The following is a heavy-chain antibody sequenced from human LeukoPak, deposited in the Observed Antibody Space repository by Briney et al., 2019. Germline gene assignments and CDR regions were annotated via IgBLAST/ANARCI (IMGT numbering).Heavy chain of an antibody. CDR3: ARGRGIAAAGYNDY. D-gene: IGHD6-13*01. Sequence: PSETLSLTCAVYGGSFSGYYWSWIRQPPGKGLEWIGEINHSGSTHYNPSLKSRVTISLDTSKNQFSLKLSSVTAADTAVYYCARGRGIAAAGYNDYWGQGTLVTVSS. J-gene: IGHJ4*02. V-gene: IGHV4-34*01. CDR2: INHSGST. CDR1: GGSFSGYY.